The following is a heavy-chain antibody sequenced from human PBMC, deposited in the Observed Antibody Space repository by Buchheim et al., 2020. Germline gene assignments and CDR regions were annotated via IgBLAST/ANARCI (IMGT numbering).Heavy chain of an antibody. V-gene: IGHV3-23*01. CDR3: AKEGHLGCDSPNCHFDY. J-gene: IGHJ4*02. CDR2: IVGSGGSA. Sequence: EVLVLDSGGDLVQPGGSLRLSCAASGFTFSTYAMNWVRQAPGKGLEWVSTIVGSGGSAYYADSVKGRFTISMDNSKHKMYMEMNSLRVEDTAVYYGAKEGHLGCDSPNCHFDYWGQGTL. CDR1: GFTFSTYA. D-gene: IGHD3-22*01.